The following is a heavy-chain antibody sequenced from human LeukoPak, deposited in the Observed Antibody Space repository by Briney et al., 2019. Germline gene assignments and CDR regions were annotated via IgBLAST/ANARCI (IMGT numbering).Heavy chain of an antibody. CDR2: IYYSGST. V-gene: IGHV4-31*03. CDR3: ARDLGSGWFRRGIDY. Sequence: SETLSLTCTVSGGSISSGGYYWSWIRQHPGKGLEWIGYIYYSGSTYYNPSLKSRVTISVDTSKNQFSLKLSSVTAADTAVYYCARDLGSGWFRRGIDYWGQGTLVTVSS. CDR1: GGSISSGGYY. J-gene: IGHJ4*02. D-gene: IGHD6-19*01.